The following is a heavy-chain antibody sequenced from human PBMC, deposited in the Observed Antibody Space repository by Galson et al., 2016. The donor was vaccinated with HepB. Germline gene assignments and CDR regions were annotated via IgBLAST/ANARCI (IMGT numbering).Heavy chain of an antibody. V-gene: IGHV3-53*01. CDR3: AKAPYSPKGAVPAAVVVSG. Sequence: SLRLSCAASGFTVGNNYMSWVRQAPGKGLEWVSLIYSGGNALYADSVKGRFTISRDNSNNTLSLQMNSLRAEDTAVYYCAKAPYSPKGAVPAAVVVSGWGQGTLVTVSS. CDR1: GFTVGNNY. CDR2: IYSGGNA. D-gene: IGHD2-2*01. J-gene: IGHJ4*02.